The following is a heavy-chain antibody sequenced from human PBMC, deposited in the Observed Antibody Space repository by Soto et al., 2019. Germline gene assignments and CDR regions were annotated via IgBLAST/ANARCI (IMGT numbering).Heavy chain of an antibody. CDR1: GGSVNSNSYS. CDR2: IYSSETT. J-gene: IGHJ4*02. V-gene: IGHV4-39*01. Sequence: SETLSLTCTVSGGSVNSNSYSWGWIRQSPGKGLEWIGTIYSSETTHYNPSLRSRVTISVDTSMNEFSLSLRSVTAADTAVYYCGRGSYYYDSSGYYHYWGQGTLVTVSS. D-gene: IGHD3-22*01. CDR3: GRGSYYYDSSGYYHY.